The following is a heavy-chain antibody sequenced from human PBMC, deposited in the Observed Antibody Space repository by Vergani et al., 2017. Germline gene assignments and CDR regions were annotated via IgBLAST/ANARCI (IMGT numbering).Heavy chain of an antibody. V-gene: IGHV1-46*01. CDR1: GYAFTSHH. Sequence: VQLVQSGAEVKKPGASVKVSCKASGYAFTSHHLQWVRQAPGQGFEWMGIINPSDGTTSYAQRFQGRVTLTRDTSTSTVYMELRSLRSDDTAIYYCALYGVKPNSNGVDPWGGGTLVSVAS. J-gene: IGHJ5*02. CDR2: INPSDGTT. D-gene: IGHD1-14*01. CDR3: ALYGVKPNSNGVDP.